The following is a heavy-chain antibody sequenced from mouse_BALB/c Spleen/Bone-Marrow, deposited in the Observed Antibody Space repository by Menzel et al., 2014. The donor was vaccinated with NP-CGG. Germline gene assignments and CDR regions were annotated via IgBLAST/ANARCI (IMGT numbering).Heavy chain of an antibody. Sequence: QVQLQQSGSVLVRPGASVRLSCKASGYTFTNSWIHWAKQRPGQGLEWIGEIHPNSGNTNYNEKFKGKATLTVDTSSSTAYVDLSSLTSEDSSVYYCARHHGYACYFDYWGQGTTLTVSS. V-gene: IGHV1S130*01. D-gene: IGHD2-14*01. J-gene: IGHJ2*01. CDR1: GYTFTNSW. CDR2: IHPNSGNT. CDR3: ARHHGYACYFDY.